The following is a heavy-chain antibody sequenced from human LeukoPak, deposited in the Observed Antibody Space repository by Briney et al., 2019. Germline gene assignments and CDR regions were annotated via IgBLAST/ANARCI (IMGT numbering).Heavy chain of an antibody. D-gene: IGHD3-3*02. J-gene: IGHJ4*02. CDR3: ARASITTPTDFDY. V-gene: IGHV1-8*01. Sequence: ASVKVSCTASGYTFTSYDINWVRQATGQGLAWMGWMNPNSGNTGYAQKFQGRVTMTRNTSISTAYMELSSLRSEDTAVYYCARASITTPTDFDYWGQGTLVTVSS. CDR2: MNPNSGNT. CDR1: GYTFTSYD.